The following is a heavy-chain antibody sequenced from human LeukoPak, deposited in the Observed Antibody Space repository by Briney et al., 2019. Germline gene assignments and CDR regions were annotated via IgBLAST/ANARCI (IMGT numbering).Heavy chain of an antibody. Sequence: SGGSLRLSCAASGFTFDDYAMHWVRQAPGKGLEWVSGISWNSGSIGYADSVKGRFTISRDNAKNSLYLQMNSLRAEDTALYYCAKDRGYSYGTDAFDIWGQGTMVTVSS. CDR2: ISWNSGSI. CDR1: GFTFDDYA. D-gene: IGHD5-18*01. J-gene: IGHJ3*02. CDR3: AKDRGYSYGTDAFDI. V-gene: IGHV3-9*01.